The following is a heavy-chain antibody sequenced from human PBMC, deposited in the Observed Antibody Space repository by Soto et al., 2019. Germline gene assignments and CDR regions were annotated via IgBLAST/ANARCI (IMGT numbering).Heavy chain of an antibody. Sequence: QVQLVQSGAEVKTPGASVKLSCKASGYTFTSYSIHWVRQAPGQRLEWMGWTSAATDNTRYSQKFQGRVTINRDTSARSVNMEVSSLTYEDTAIYYCARDITVRGIINTCDGWGQGTMVTVSS. CDR1: GYTFTSYS. CDR2: TSAATDNT. D-gene: IGHD3-10*02. V-gene: IGHV1-3*01. CDR3: ARDITVRGIINTCDG. J-gene: IGHJ3*01.